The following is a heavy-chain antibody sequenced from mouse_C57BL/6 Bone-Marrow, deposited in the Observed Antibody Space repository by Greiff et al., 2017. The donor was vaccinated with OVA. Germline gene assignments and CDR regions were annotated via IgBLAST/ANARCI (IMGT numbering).Heavy chain of an antibody. CDR3: AYYYGSSYEYFDV. J-gene: IGHJ1*03. D-gene: IGHD1-1*01. CDR1: GFNIKNTY. CDR2: IDPANGNT. Sequence: EVQRVESVAELVRPGASVKLSCTASGFNIKNTYMHWVKQRPEQGLEWIGRIDPANGNTKYAPKFQGKATITADTSSNTAYLQLSSLTSEDTAIYYCAYYYGSSYEYFDVWGTGTTVTVSS. V-gene: IGHV14-3*01.